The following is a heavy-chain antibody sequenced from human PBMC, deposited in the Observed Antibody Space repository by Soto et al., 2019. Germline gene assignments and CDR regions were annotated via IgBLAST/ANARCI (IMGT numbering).Heavy chain of an antibody. J-gene: IGHJ4*02. CDR3: AKDVGFQQHLFVFDL. V-gene: IGHV1-69*13. D-gene: IGHD3-10*02. CDR2: IIPIFRSS. CDR1: GGTFTDYA. Sequence: ASVKVSCKASGGTFTDYAFSWVRQAPGQGLEWMGGIIPIFRSSNFAQKFQGRLTIFADASAGTAYMELSSLRSDDTAIYYCAKDVGFQQHLFVFDLWGQGTLVTVSS.